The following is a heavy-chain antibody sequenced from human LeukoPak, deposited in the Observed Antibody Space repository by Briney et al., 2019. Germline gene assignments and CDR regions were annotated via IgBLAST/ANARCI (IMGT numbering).Heavy chain of an antibody. D-gene: IGHD3-22*01. CDR2: INPNSGGT. Sequence: ASVKVSCKATGYTFTGYYMHLVRQAPGQGREWVGWINPNSGGTNYAQNFQGRVTMTRDTSISTAYMELSGLSSDATAVYYCARVSDYYDSSGNYGYWGQGTLVTASS. CDR3: ARVSDYYDSSGNYGY. J-gene: IGHJ4*02. CDR1: GYTFTGYY. V-gene: IGHV1-2*02.